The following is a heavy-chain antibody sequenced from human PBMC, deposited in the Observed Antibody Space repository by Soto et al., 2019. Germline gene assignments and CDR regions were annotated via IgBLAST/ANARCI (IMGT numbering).Heavy chain of an antibody. Sequence: QVQLQQWGAGLLKPSETLSLSCGVYGGSFSGSWWNWVRQPPGKGLEWIGEINDRGDTNYKPSLESRVTISLDTSRHQFSLDLRSVTVADTAVYYCASGRGTERYWGQETLVTVSS. CDR2: INDRGDT. V-gene: IGHV4-34*02. CDR1: GGSFSGSW. D-gene: IGHD3-10*01. CDR3: ASGRGTERY. J-gene: IGHJ4*02.